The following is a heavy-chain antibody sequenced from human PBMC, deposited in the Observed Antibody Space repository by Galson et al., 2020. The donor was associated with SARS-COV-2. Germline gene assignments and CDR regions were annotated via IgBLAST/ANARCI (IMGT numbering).Heavy chain of an antibody. Sequence: ASVKVSCKASGYTFTTYDINWVRQATGQGLEWMGWMNPDNGNTGYAQKFQGRVTMTRDTSIDTAYMELSSLRSEDTAVYYYARGSTSHTLYDCWGGYGYGAYGMDVWGQGTTVTVS. D-gene: IGHD3-3*01. CDR3: ARGSTSHTLYDCWGGYGYGAYGMDV. J-gene: IGHJ6*02. CDR2: MNPDNGNT. CDR1: GYTFTTYD. V-gene: IGHV1-8*01.